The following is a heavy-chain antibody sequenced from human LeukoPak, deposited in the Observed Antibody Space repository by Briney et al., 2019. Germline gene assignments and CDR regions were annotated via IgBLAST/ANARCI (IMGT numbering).Heavy chain of an antibody. D-gene: IGHD3-22*01. CDR2: ISDSGGGT. V-gene: IGHV3-23*01. Sequence: GVSLRLSCSVSRITLSNYDMRWVRPAPGKGLEWVADISDSGGGTTYTDYVRGRITISRDNPKRTLYLQMTSLRAEDTAVYFWAKRGVVIRVILVGFHKEAYYFDSWGQGALVTVSS. CDR1: RITLSNYD. CDR3: AKRGVVIRVILVGFHKEAYYFDS. J-gene: IGHJ4*02.